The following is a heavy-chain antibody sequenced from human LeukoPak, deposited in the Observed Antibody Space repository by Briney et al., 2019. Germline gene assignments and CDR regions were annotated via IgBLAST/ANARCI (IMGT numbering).Heavy chain of an antibody. CDR1: GGSISSSSYY. Sequence: SETLSLTCTVSGGSISSSSYYWGWIRQPPGKGLEWIGSIYYSGSTYYNPSLKSRVTISVDTSKNQFSLKLSSVTAADTAVYFCARGPYSYDSSGAFDIWGQGTMVTVPS. CDR2: IYYSGST. CDR3: ARGPYSYDSSGAFDI. D-gene: IGHD3-22*01. V-gene: IGHV4-39*07. J-gene: IGHJ3*02.